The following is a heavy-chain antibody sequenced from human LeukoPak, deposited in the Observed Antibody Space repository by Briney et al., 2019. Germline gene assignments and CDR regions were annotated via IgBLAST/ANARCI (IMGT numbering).Heavy chain of an antibody. CDR2: INPSGGST. D-gene: IGHD3-22*01. Sequence: ASVKVSCKASGYTFTSYYMHWVRQAPGQGLEWMGIINPSGGSTSYAQKFQGRVTMTRDTSTSTVCMELSSLRSEDTAVYYCARASDSSGYYAPQHYFDYWGRGTLVTVSS. CDR1: GYTFTSYY. V-gene: IGHV1-46*03. CDR3: ARASDSSGYYAPQHYFDY. J-gene: IGHJ4*02.